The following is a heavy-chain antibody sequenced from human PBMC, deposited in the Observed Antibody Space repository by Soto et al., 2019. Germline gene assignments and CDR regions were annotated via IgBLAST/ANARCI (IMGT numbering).Heavy chain of an antibody. V-gene: IGHV1-69*19. Sequence: QVQLVQSGAEMKKPGSSVKVSCQSSGGTFNTYAMNWVRQAPGQGPEWMGDISPMFGAANYALMFQGRVTVTVDESTGTSSMQLSSLTSEATALYCCGREVQVHTPAFVFWGQGNLVTVSS. CDR2: ISPMFGAA. CDR3: GREVQVHTPAFVF. CDR1: GGTFNTYA. J-gene: IGHJ4*02. D-gene: IGHD3-10*01.